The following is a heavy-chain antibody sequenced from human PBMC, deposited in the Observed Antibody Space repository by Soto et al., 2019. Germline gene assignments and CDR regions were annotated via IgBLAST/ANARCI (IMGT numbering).Heavy chain of an antibody. D-gene: IGHD5-12*01. Sequence: PSETLSLTCTVSGGSVSSGSYYWSWIRQPPGKGLEWIGYIYYSGSTNYNPSLKSRVTISVDTSKNQFSLKLSSVTAADTAVYYCARVRLPSKDGYNHNFDYRAQGTLVTVSS. CDR2: IYYSGST. V-gene: IGHV4-61*01. CDR1: GGSVSSGSYY. J-gene: IGHJ4*02. CDR3: ARVRLPSKDGYNHNFDY.